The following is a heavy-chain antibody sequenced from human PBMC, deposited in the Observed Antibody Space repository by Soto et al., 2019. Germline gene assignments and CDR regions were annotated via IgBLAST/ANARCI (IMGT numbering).Heavy chain of an antibody. CDR2: SIPIFGTA. Sequence: GASVKVSCKTSGGTFSSYSISWVRQAPGQGLEWMGGSIPIFGTANYAQKFQGRVTITADESTRTTYMELSSLRSDDTAVYYCAREAEYDSSGYYFFYWGQGTMVTVSS. J-gene: IGHJ4*02. CDR3: AREAEYDSSGYYFFY. CDR1: GGTFSSYS. V-gene: IGHV1-69*13. D-gene: IGHD3-22*01.